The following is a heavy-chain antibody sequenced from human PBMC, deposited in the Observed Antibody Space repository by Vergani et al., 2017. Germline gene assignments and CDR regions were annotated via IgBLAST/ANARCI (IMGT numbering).Heavy chain of an antibody. V-gene: IGHV5-51*01. D-gene: IGHD3-16*01. CDR1: EYSFGNYW. CDR3: AKHFRGWGIDY. J-gene: IGHJ4*02. Sequence: EVELVQSGPEMRKPGESLKISCKGSEYSFGNYWIGWVRQMPGKGLEWMGIIYPADSDTRYSPSFQGQVTISADKSISTAFLQWDSLKASDTALYYCAKHFRGWGIDYWGQGTQVIVSS. CDR2: IYPADSDT.